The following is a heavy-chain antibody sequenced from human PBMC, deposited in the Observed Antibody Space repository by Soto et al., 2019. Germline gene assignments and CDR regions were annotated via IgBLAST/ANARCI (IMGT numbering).Heavy chain of an antibody. CDR2: ISGSGGTT. Sequence: GVSLRLSYAAAGFTFSSYAIHCVRQNPGKGLEWVSGISGSGGTTFYADSVKGRFTISRDNSKNTLYLQMNSLRAEDTAIYYCASRAATASHLAMLALFDYCGQGTLVTVPS. J-gene: IGHJ4*02. CDR1: GFTFSSYA. V-gene: IGHV3-23*01. CDR3: ASRAATASHLAMLALFDY. D-gene: IGHD6-13*01.